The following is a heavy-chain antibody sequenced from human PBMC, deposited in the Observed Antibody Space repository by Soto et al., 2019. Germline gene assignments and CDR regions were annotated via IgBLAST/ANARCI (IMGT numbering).Heavy chain of an antibody. J-gene: IGHJ5*02. D-gene: IGHD3-16*02. CDR1: GGTFSSYA. CDR2: IIPIFGTA. Sequence: ASVKVSCKASGGTFSSYAISWVRQAPGQGLEWMGGIIPIFGTANYAQKFQGRVTITADESTSTAYMELSSLRPEDTAVYYCARKNGVTFGGVIANWFDPWGQGTLVTVS. CDR3: ARKNGVTFGGVIANWFDP. V-gene: IGHV1-69*13.